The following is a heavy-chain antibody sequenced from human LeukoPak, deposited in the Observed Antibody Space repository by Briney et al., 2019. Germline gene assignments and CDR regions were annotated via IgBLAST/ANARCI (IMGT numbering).Heavy chain of an antibody. D-gene: IGHD6-19*01. J-gene: IGHJ4*02. CDR1: GFTFSNYG. CDR2: IGHDGNNK. Sequence: HSGGSLRLSCAASGFTFSNYGMPWVRQAPGKGLEWVAFIGHDGNNKYYADSVKGRFSISRDNSKNTLYLQMNSLRAEDTAVYYCAREDSSGWHSGYWGQGTLVTVSS. CDR3: AREDSSGWHSGY. V-gene: IGHV3-30*02.